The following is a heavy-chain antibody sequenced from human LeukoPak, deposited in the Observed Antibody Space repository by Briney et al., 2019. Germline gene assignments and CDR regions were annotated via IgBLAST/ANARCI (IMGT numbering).Heavy chain of an antibody. V-gene: IGHV4-59*08. CDR3: ARHRAGFPLFEN. CDR1: GGSISSYY. CDR2: ISNIGST. Sequence: MASETLSLTCTVSGGSISSYYWSWIRQPPGKGLEWIGYISNIGSTDYNPSLKSRVTISVDTSKNQFSLNLSSVTAADTAVYYCARHRAGFPLFENWGQGTLVTVSS. D-gene: IGHD3-10*01. J-gene: IGHJ4*02.